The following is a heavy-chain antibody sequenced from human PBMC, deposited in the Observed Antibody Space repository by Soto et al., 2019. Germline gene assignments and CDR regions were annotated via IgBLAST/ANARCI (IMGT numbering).Heavy chain of an antibody. Sequence: PGGSLRLSCAASGFTFSSYGMHWVRQAPGKGLEWVAVIWYDGSNKYYADSVKGRFTISRDNSKNTLYLQMNSLRAEDTAVYYCAREGYCSSTSCLDGDAFDIWGQGTMVTVSS. CDR1: GFTFSSYG. CDR2: IWYDGSNK. CDR3: AREGYCSSTSCLDGDAFDI. D-gene: IGHD2-2*01. V-gene: IGHV3-33*01. J-gene: IGHJ3*02.